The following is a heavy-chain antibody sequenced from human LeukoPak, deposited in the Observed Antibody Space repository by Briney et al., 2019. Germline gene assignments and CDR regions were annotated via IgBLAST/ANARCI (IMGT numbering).Heavy chain of an antibody. CDR2: INPSGGST. J-gene: IGHJ4*02. V-gene: IGHV1-46*01. CDR3: ARDLRAAAGTFDY. Sequence: RASVKVSCTASGYTFTIYYMHWVRQAPGQGLEWMGIINPSGGSTSYAQKFQGRVTMTRDTSTSTVYMELSSLRSEDTAVYYCARDLRAAAGTFDYWGQGTLVAVSS. D-gene: IGHD6-13*01. CDR1: GYTFTIYY.